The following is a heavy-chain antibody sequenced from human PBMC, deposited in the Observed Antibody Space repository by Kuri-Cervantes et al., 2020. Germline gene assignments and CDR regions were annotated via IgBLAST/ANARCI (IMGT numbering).Heavy chain of an antibody. V-gene: IGHV3-7*01. Sequence: GESLKISCAASGFTFSSYWMSWVRQAPGKGLEWVANIKQDGSEKYYVDSVKGRFPISRDNAKNSLYLQMNSLRAEDTAVYYCARDRPYYDYVWGSYRYLFDYWGQGTLVTVSS. J-gene: IGHJ4*02. CDR2: IKQDGSEK. CDR3: ARDRPYYDYVWGSYRYLFDY. CDR1: GFTFSSYW. D-gene: IGHD3-16*02.